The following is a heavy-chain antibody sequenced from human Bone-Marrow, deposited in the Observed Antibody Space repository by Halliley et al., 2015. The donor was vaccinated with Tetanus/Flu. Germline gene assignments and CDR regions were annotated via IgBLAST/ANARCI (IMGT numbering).Heavy chain of an antibody. D-gene: IGHD1-1*01. V-gene: IGHV5-51*03. CDR3: ARRAPWNDFVY. Sequence: QLVQSGAEVKKPGESLKISCKGSGYSFTNYWIGWVRQMPGKGLEWMGIVYPGDSNTTYSPSFQGQVTISADKSISTAYLQWSSLKASETAMYFCARRAPWNDFVYWGQGTLVTVSS. CDR1: GYSFTNYW. CDR2: VYPGDSNT. J-gene: IGHJ4*02.